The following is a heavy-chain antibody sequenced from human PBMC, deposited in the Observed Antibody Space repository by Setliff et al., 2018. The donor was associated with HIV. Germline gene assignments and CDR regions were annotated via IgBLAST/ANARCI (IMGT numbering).Heavy chain of an antibody. Sequence: SETLSLTCAVSGGSISSNNWWSWVRQPPGKGLEWIGEIYHSGSTNYNPSLKSRVTMAVDTSKKQFSLKMTSMTAADTAVYYCAAFFVTPLMTQDFWGQGTLVTVSS. CDR2: IYHSGST. CDR3: AAFFVTPLMTQDF. CDR1: GGSISSNNW. J-gene: IGHJ4*02. V-gene: IGHV4-4*02. D-gene: IGHD4-17*01.